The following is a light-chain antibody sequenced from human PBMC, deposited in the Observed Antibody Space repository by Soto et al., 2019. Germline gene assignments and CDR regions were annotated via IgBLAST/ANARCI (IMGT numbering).Light chain of an antibody. CDR1: QSISSY. CDR2: AAS. CDR3: PQSYSTPPFT. V-gene: IGKV1-39*01. J-gene: IGKJ5*01. Sequence: DIQMTQSPSSLSASVGDRVTITCRASQSISSYLNWYQQKPGKAPKLLIYAASSLQSGVPSRFSGSRSGTAFTLTISSLQPEDFATYYCPQSYSTPPFTFGNGTRLEIK.